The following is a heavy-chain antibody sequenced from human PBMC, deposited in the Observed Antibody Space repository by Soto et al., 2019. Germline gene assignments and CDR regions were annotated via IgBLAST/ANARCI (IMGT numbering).Heavy chain of an antibody. CDR3: SRERGGYNKRGGYYYGMDV. D-gene: IGHD5-12*01. CDR2: ISGVGRT. CDR1: RFTFSNFV. J-gene: IGHJ6*02. Sequence: EVQLLESGGGLVQPGGSLRLSCVASRFTFSNFVMNWVRQGPGKGLEWVSGISGVGRTYYADSVKGRFPISRDNSNNTVDLQMDSLRAEDAAICYCSRERGGYNKRGGYYYGMDVWGQGTRVTVSS. V-gene: IGHV3-23*01.